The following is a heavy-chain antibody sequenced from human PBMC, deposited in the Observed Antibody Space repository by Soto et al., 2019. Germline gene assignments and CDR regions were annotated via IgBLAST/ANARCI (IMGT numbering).Heavy chain of an antibody. D-gene: IGHD2-2*01. CDR2: INTGDDTT. CDR3: ARDYGGSSSRWFDP. CDR1: GYTFTNYA. J-gene: IGHJ5*02. V-gene: IGHV1-3*04. Sequence: ASVKVSCKTSGYTFTNYAMRWVRQAPGQRLEWMGYINTGDDTTKYSQKLQGRVAITTDTSTSTAYMELRSLRSDDTAVYYCARDYGGSSSRWFDPWGQGTLVTVSS.